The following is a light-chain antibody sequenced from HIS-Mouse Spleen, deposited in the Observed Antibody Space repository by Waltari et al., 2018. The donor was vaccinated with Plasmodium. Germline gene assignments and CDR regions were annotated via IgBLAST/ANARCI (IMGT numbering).Light chain of an antibody. Sequence: SYELTQPPSVSVSPGQTARITCSEDALPNKYAYWYQQKSGQAPVLVIYEDNKRPSGIPERFSGSSSGTMATLTISGAQVEDEADYYCYSTDSSGNHRVFGGGTKLTVL. J-gene: IGLJ3*02. CDR2: EDN. CDR1: ALPNKY. CDR3: YSTDSSGNHRV. V-gene: IGLV3-10*01.